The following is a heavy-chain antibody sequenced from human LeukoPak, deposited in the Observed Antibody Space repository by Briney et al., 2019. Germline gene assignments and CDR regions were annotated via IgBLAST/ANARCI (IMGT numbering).Heavy chain of an antibody. CDR2: ISHDGSNT. V-gene: IGHV3-30*04. D-gene: IGHD5-24*01. CDR3: ARVEMATILAWGFDY. Sequence: GGSLRLSCAASGFTFSSYGLHWVRQAPGKGLEWVSVISHDGSNTYYADSVKGRFTISRDNSKNTLYLQMNSLRAEDTAVYYCARVEMATILAWGFDYWGQGTLVTVSS. J-gene: IGHJ4*02. CDR1: GFTFSSYG.